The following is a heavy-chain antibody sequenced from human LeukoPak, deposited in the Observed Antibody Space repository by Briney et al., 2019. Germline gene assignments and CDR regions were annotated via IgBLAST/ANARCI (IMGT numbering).Heavy chain of an antibody. V-gene: IGHV3-30*03. CDR3: TTFVALRAFDV. J-gene: IGHJ3*01. Sequence: AGRSLRLSCVASGFTFNTYGMNWVRQAPGRGQGWVAVISHHGSNKFYADSVKGRFTISRDTSKNTLFLQMSSLTVEDTAVYYCTTFVALRAFDVWGQGTMVTVS. D-gene: IGHD3-10*02. CDR1: GFTFNTYG. CDR2: ISHHGSNK.